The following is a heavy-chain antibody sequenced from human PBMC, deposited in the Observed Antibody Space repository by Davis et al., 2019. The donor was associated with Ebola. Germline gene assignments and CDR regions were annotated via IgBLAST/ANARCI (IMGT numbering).Heavy chain of an antibody. J-gene: IGHJ6*02. CDR2: IYFSGNT. CDR3: AREGWAPSSTLEYYYGMDV. V-gene: IGHV4-4*07. Sequence: PSETLSLTCDVSGASINNYFWSWVRQPAGKGLEWIGRIYFSGNTKYNPSLKSRVIMSIDTSKNQVFLRLTSVTAADTAVYYCAREGWAPSSTLEYYYGMDVWGQGTTVTVSS. CDR1: GASINNYF. D-gene: IGHD1-26*01.